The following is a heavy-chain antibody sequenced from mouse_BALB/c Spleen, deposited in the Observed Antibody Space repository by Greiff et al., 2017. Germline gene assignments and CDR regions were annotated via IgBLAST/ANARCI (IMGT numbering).Heavy chain of an antibody. CDR2: ILPGSGST. CDR1: GYTFSSYG. J-gene: IGHJ2*01. V-gene: IGHV1-9*01. D-gene: IGHD3-3*01. CDR3: TRGGDEDY. Sequence: QVQLQQSGAELMKPGASVKISCKATGYTFSSYGIEWVKQRPGHGLEWIGEILPGSGSTNFNEKFKSKATLTVDKSSSTAYMQLSSLTSEDSAVYYCTRGGDEDYWGQGTTLTVSS.